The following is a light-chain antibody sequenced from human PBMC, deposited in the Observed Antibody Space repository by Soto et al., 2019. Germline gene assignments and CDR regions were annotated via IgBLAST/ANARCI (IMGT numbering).Light chain of an antibody. CDR1: QSVSSN. Sequence: EIVMTQSPATLSVSPWERATPSFRASQSVSSNLAWYQHKPGQAPRLLIYGASTRATGIPARFSGSGSGTEFTLTISSLQSEDFAIYSCQHYNNWPLTFGPGTKV. CDR3: QHYNNWPLT. J-gene: IGKJ3*01. CDR2: GAS. V-gene: IGKV3-15*01.